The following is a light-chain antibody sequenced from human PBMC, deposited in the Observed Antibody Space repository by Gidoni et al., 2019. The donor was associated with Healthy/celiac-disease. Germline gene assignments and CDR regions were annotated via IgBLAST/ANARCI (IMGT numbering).Light chain of an antibody. V-gene: IGKV1-9*01. Sequence: DIQLTQSPSFLSASVGDRVTITCRASQGISSYLAWYQQNPGKAPKLLIYAASTLQSGVPSRFSGSGSGTEFTLTISSLQPEDFETYYCQQLNSYPGTFGQGTKVEIK. CDR1: QGISSY. CDR3: QQLNSYPGT. J-gene: IGKJ1*01. CDR2: AAS.